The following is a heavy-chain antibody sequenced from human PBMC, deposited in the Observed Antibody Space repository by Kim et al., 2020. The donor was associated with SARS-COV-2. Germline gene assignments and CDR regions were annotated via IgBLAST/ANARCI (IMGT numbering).Heavy chain of an antibody. J-gene: IGHJ3*02. CDR3: ARPHSASYSRAFDI. Sequence: GGSLRLSCVVSGISIRTNFMTWVRQAPGKGPECVSVLYDNGDTYYPDSVKGRFTIFKDESKSTLFLQMVTLRVEDTAMYYCARPHSASYSRAFDIWGQGT. CDR2: LYDNGDT. V-gene: IGHV3-53*01. CDR1: GISIRTNF. D-gene: IGHD1-26*01.